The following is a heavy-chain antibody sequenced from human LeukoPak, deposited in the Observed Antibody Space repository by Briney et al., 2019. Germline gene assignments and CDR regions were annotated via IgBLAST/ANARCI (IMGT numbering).Heavy chain of an antibody. Sequence: SETLSLTCTVSGGSISSYYWSWIRQPPGKGLEWIGYIYYSGSTNYNPSLKSRVTISVDTSKNQFSLKLSSVTAADTAVYYCARALYSSGRFPWFDPWGQGTLVTVSS. V-gene: IGHV4-59*01. CDR3: ARALYSSGRFPWFDP. CDR1: GGSISSYY. CDR2: IYYSGST. J-gene: IGHJ5*02. D-gene: IGHD6-19*01.